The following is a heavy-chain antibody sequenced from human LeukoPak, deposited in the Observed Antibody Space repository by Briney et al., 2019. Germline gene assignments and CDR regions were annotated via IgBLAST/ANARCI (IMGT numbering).Heavy chain of an antibody. D-gene: IGHD5-24*01. Sequence: ASVKVSCKASGYTFTSYAMHWVRQAPGQRLEWMGWINAGNGNTKYSQKFQGRVTITRDTSASTAYMELSSLRSEDTAVYYCARAPPSRGWLQLSAGFDYWGQGTLATVSS. CDR3: ARAPPSRGWLQLSAGFDY. V-gene: IGHV1-3*01. CDR2: INAGNGNT. J-gene: IGHJ4*02. CDR1: GYTFTSYA.